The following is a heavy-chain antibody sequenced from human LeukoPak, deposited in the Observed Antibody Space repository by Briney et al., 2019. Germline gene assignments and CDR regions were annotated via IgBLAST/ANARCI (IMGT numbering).Heavy chain of an antibody. D-gene: IGHD2-2*01. CDR1: GFTFSSYA. J-gene: IGHJ4*02. CDR3: ARGIVVVPAAMGYYFDY. Sequence: GGSLRLSCAASGFTFSSYAMHWVRQAPGKGLEYVSAISSNGGSTYYANSVKGRFTISRDNSKNTLYLQMGSLRAGDMAVYYCARGIVVVPAAMGYYFDYWGQGTLVTVSS. CDR2: ISSNGGST. V-gene: IGHV3-64*01.